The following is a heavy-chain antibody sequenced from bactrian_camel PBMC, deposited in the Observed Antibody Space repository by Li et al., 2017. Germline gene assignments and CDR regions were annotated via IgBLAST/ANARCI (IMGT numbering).Heavy chain of an antibody. Sequence: HVQLVESGGGSVQAGGSLRLSCVASGWSQCMGWFRQAPGKEREGIASIFSSGGSTFYADSVKGRFTISHDAAKYSIDLQMNSLKPDDTAVYTVRRQDRCCRSRGVVPRGPRSPSP. D-gene: IGHD1*01. V-gene: IGHV3S60*01. CDR2: IFSSGGST. CDR1: GWSQC. J-gene: IGHJ4*01.